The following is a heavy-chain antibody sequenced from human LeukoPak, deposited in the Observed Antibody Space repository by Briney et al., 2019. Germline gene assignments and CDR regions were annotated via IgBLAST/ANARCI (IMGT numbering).Heavy chain of an antibody. CDR1: GGSISTYY. V-gene: IGHV4-59*08. CDR3: ARMGGYSGYATH. Sequence: KPSETLSLTCTVSGGSISTYYWSWIRQPPGKGLEWIGYIHYSGTTNYNPSLMNRVTISLDTSKNQFSLNLGSVTAADTAVYFCARMGGYSGYATHWGQGTLVTVSS. J-gene: IGHJ4*02. CDR2: IHYSGTT. D-gene: IGHD5-12*01.